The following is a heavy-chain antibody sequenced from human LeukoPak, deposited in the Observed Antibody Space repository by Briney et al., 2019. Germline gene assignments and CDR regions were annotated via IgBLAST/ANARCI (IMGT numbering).Heavy chain of an antibody. J-gene: IGHJ6*02. V-gene: IGHV3-43*02. CDR3: ATWAFYHSLDV. CDR2: IRGGGET. Sequence: GGSLRLSCAASGFSFTNYAMSWVRQAPARGPEWVSSIRGGGETFYADSVRGRFTLSRDDSKNSLYLQMNSLRSEDTALYYCATWAFYHSLDVWGQGTTVTVSS. D-gene: IGHD1-26*01. CDR1: GFSFTNYA.